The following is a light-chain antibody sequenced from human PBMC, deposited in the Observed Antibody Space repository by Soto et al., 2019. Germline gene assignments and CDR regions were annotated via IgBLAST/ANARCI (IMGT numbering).Light chain of an antibody. Sequence: DIQMTQSPSSLSASVGDRVTITCRASQSISSYLNWYQQKPGKAPKLLIYAASSLQSGVPSRFSGSGSGTDFTLTISCLQSEDFATYYCQQYYSYRWTFGQGTKVEIK. V-gene: IGKV1-39*01. CDR3: QQYYSYRWT. J-gene: IGKJ1*01. CDR2: AAS. CDR1: QSISSY.